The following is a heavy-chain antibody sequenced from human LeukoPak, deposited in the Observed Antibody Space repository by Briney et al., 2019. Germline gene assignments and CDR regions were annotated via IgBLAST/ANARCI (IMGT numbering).Heavy chain of an antibody. D-gene: IGHD3-16*02. CDR1: GYTFTSYY. CDR3: ARDGDYVWGSYRSPETEALDY. Sequence: ASVKVSCKASGYTFTSYYMHWVRQAPGQGLEWMGIINPSGGSTSYAQKFQGRVTMTRDTSTSTVYMELSSLRSEDTAVYYCARDGDYVWGSYRSPETEALDYWGQGTLVTVSS. CDR2: INPSGGST. V-gene: IGHV1-46*01. J-gene: IGHJ4*02.